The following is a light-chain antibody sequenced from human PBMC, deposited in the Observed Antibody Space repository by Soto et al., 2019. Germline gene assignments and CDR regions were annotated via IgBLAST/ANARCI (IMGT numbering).Light chain of an antibody. J-gene: IGLJ1*01. CDR3: SSYTSASALFV. Sequence: QSALTQPASVSGSPGQSITISCTGTSSDVGGYNYVAWYQKHLGKAPKLIIYDVTVRPSGVSDRFSGSKSGNTASLAISGLQAEDEAEYYCSSYTSASALFVFDTGTKLTVL. V-gene: IGLV2-14*03. CDR2: DVT. CDR1: SSDVGGYNY.